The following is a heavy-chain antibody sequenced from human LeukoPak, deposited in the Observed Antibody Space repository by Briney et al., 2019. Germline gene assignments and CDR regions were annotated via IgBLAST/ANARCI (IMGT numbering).Heavy chain of an antibody. Sequence: GGSLRLSCAASGFTFDDYAMHWVRQAPGKGLEWVSGISWNSGSIGYADSVKGRFTISRDNAKNSLYLQMNSLRAEDTALYYCAKGWQWPALDYWGQGTLVTVSS. D-gene: IGHD6-19*01. CDR2: ISWNSGSI. J-gene: IGHJ4*02. CDR1: GFTFDDYA. CDR3: AKGWQWPALDY. V-gene: IGHV3-9*01.